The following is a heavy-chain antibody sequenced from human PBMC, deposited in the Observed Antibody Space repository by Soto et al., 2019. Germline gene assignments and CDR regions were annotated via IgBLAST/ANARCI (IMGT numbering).Heavy chain of an antibody. CDR3: ARALPYSSSGDS. Sequence: QVQLVQSGAEVKKPGASVKVSCKASGYTFTTYGISWVRQAPGQGLEWRGWISANNGNTYYGQKFRGRVTMTTDSFTSTAYMELSSLTSDDTAVYYCARALPYSSSGDSWGRGTLVTVSS. CDR1: GYTFTTYG. J-gene: IGHJ4*02. V-gene: IGHV1-18*01. CDR2: ISANNGNT. D-gene: IGHD6-13*01.